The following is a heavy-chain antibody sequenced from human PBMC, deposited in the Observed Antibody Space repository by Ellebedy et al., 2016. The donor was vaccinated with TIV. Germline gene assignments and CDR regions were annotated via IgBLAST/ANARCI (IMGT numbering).Heavy chain of an antibody. J-gene: IGHJ2*01. V-gene: IGHV3-7*01. CDR3: ARVRGIVVVPAATPGWYFDL. CDR1: GFTFSSYS. D-gene: IGHD2-2*01. CDR2: IKQDGSEK. Sequence: GESLKISXAASGFTFSSYSMNWVRQAPGKGLEWVANIKQDGSEKYYVDSVKGRFTISRDNAKNSLYLQMNSLRAEDTAVYYCARVRGIVVVPAATPGWYFDLWGRGTLVTVSS.